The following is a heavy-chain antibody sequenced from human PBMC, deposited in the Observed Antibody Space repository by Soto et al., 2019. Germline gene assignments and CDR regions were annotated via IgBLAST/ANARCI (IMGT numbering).Heavy chain of an antibody. CDR3: ANDPGYSLDD. Sequence: SQTLSLTCAISGDSVSSGTATWSWIRQSPSRGLEWLGRTYYRSKWFYDYAESVKSRIIISVDTSKNQFSLQLNSVTPEDAAVYYCANDPGYSLDDRGQRTQVTVSS. J-gene: IGHJ4*02. D-gene: IGHD5-12*01. CDR2: TYYRSKWFY. V-gene: IGHV6-1*01. CDR1: GDSVSSGTAT.